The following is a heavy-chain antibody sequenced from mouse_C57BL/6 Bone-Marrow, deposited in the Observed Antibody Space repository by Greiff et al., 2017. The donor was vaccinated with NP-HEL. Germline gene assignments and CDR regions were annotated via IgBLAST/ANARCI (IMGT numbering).Heavy chain of an antibody. CDR1: GFSFNTYA. D-gene: IGHD1-1*01. Sequence: EVNLVESGGGLVQPKGSLKLSCAASGFSFNTYAMNWVRQAPGKGLEWVARIRSKSNNYATYYADSVKDRFTISRDDSESMLYLQMNNLKTEDTAMYYCVRPHYYGSPWFAYWGQGTLVTVSA. CDR3: VRPHYYGSPWFAY. V-gene: IGHV10-1*01. CDR2: IRSKSNNYAT. J-gene: IGHJ3*01.